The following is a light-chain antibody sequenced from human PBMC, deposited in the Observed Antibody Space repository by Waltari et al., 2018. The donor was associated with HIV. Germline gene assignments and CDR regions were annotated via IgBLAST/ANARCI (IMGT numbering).Light chain of an antibody. CDR2: STS. V-gene: IGKV3-20*01. CDR1: QSISSLY. J-gene: IGKJ5*01. Sequence: IVLTQSPGTVSLSPGERVALSCRASQSISSLYIAWFQQKPGQAPKLLIYSTSTRATDIPDRFSGSGSGTDFTLTITRLEPEDFAVYYCHQYGTSPPITFGQGTRLEIK. CDR3: HQYGTSPPIT.